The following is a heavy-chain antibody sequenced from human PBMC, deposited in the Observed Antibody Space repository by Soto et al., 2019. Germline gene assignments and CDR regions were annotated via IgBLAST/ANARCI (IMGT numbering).Heavy chain of an antibody. V-gene: IGHV3-66*01. CDR3: VRDQSLVTTT. D-gene: IGHD4-17*01. J-gene: IGHJ4*02. CDR2: IYIDGNT. CDR1: GFTVSSDY. Sequence: GESLKISCAASGFTVSSDYMSWVRQAPGKGLEWVSVIYIDGNTFYADSVKGRFTISRDNSKNTLYLQMNNLRVEDTAIYYCVRDQSLVTTTWGQGTLVTVSS.